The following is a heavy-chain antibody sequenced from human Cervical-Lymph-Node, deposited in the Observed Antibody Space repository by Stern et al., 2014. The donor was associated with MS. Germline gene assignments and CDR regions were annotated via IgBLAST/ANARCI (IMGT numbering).Heavy chain of an antibody. Sequence: DQLVESGAEVKKPGASVKVSCKTSGYTFTDYEINWVRQAPGQGLEWMGLMHASSDSSGSAQRFQGRVTMTRNTSINTAYMELSSLRSEDTAVYYCAREGVIVGPNRFDSWGQGTLVIVSS. J-gene: IGHJ4*02. CDR2: MHASSDSS. CDR1: GYTFTDYE. CDR3: AREGVIVGPNRFDS. V-gene: IGHV1-8*01. D-gene: IGHD1-26*01.